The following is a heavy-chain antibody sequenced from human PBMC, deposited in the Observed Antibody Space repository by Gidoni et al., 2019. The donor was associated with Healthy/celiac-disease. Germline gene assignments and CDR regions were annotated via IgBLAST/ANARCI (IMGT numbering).Heavy chain of an antibody. V-gene: IGHV3-21*01. CDR2: ISSSSSYI. CDR3: ARDRLIQVQSFDY. Sequence: EVQLVESGGGLVKPGGSLRLSCAASGFTFSSYSMNWVRQAPGKGLEWVSSISSSSSYIYYADSVKGRFTISRDNAKNSLYLQMNSLRAEDTAVYYCARDRLIQVQSFDYWGQGTLVTVSS. J-gene: IGHJ4*02. D-gene: IGHD3-10*01. CDR1: GFTFSSYS.